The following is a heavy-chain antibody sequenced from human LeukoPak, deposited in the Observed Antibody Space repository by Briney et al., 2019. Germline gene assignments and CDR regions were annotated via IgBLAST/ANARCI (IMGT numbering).Heavy chain of an antibody. V-gene: IGHV3-23*01. J-gene: IGHJ4*02. D-gene: IGHD3-9*01. CDR2: ISGSGGST. Sequence: PGGSLRLSCAASGFTFSSYAMSWVRPAPGKGLEWVSAISGSGGSTYYADSVKGRFTISRDNSKNTLYLQMNSLRAEDTAVYYCAKDYGIYDILTGYYFDYWGQGTLVTVSS. CDR1: GFTFSSYA. CDR3: AKDYGIYDILTGYYFDY.